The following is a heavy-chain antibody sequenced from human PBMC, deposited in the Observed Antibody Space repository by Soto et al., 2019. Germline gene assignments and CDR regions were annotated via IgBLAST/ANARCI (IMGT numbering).Heavy chain of an antibody. J-gene: IGHJ4*02. CDR2: FDPEDGET. CDR3: ATSLRYDILTKQAFDY. D-gene: IGHD3-9*01. CDR1: GYTLTELS. V-gene: IGHV1-24*01. Sequence: GASVKVSCKVSGYTLTELSMHWVRQAPGKGLEWMGGFDPEDGETIYAQKFQGRVTMTEDTSTDTAYMELSSLRSEDTAVYYCATSLRYDILTKQAFDYWGQGTLVTVS.